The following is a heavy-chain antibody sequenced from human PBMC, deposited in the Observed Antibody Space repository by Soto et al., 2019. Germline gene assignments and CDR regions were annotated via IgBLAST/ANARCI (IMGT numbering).Heavy chain of an antibody. D-gene: IGHD3-9*01. Sequence: GGSLRLSCAASGFTFSSYWMHWVRQAPGKGLVWVSRINSDGSSTSYADSVKGRFTISRDNAKNTLYLQMNSLRAEDTAVYYCARVIRXFDWLWPPYYYYYGMDVWGQGTTVTVSS. V-gene: IGHV3-74*01. J-gene: IGHJ6*02. CDR2: INSDGSST. CDR3: ARVIRXFDWLWPPYYYYYGMDV. CDR1: GFTFSSYW.